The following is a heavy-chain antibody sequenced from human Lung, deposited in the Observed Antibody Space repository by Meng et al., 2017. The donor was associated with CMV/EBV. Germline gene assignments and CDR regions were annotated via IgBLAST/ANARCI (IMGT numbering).Heavy chain of an antibody. J-gene: IGHJ4*02. CDR3: ARGGSVGYCRDSACWGYLDD. CDR2: IYYSGST. CDR1: GGPISGYY. Sequence: SETLSLXCTVSGGPISGYYWSWVRQPPGSGLEWIAYIYYSGSTTYNPSLKSRVTVSLDLSKNQFSLKLNSVTAADTAVYYCARGGSVGYCRDSACWGYLDDXGQGXLVTVSS. V-gene: IGHV4-59*12. D-gene: IGHD2-15*01.